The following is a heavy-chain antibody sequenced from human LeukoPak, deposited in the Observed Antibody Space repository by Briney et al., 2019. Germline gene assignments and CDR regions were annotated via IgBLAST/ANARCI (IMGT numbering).Heavy chain of an antibody. CDR3: ARDSVSRTRSGSYLRMVYYYGMDV. D-gene: IGHD3-10*01. Sequence: PGGSLRLSCAASGFTVSSNYMSWVRQAPGKGLERVSVIYSGGSTYYADSVKGRFTLSRDNSKNTLYLQMNSLRAEDTAVYYCARDSVSRTRSGSYLRMVYYYGMDVWGQGTTVTVSS. CDR2: IYSGGST. J-gene: IGHJ6*02. CDR1: GFTVSSNY. V-gene: IGHV3-66*01.